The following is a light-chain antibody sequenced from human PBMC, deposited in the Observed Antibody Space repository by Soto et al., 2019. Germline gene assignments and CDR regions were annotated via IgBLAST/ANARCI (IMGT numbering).Light chain of an antibody. CDR3: QQYDSPWT. J-gene: IGKJ1*01. CDR2: GVS. CDR1: QSVRSSY. Sequence: EIVLTQSPGTLSLSLGERATLSCRASQSVRSSYLAWLQQKPGQAPRLLIYGVSSRATGIPDRFSGSGSGTDFTLTSSRLEPEDFAVYYCQQYDSPWTFGQGTKVEIK. V-gene: IGKV3-20*01.